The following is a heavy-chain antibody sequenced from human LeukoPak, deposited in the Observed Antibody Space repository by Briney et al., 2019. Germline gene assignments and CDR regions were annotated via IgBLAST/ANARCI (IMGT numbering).Heavy chain of an antibody. Sequence: PSETLSLTCTVSGGSISSSSYYWGWIRQPPGKGLEWIGSIYYSGSTYYNPSLKSRVTISVDTSKNQFSLKLSSVTAAATAVYYCARRRAATTYYYYYYMDVWGKGTTVTVSS. J-gene: IGHJ6*03. CDR2: IYYSGST. D-gene: IGHD2-15*01. V-gene: IGHV4-39*01. CDR1: GGSISSSSYY. CDR3: ARRRAATTYYYYYYMDV.